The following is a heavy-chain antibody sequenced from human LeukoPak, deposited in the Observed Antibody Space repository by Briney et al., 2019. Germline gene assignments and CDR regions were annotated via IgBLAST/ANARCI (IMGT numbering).Heavy chain of an antibody. Sequence: GGSLRLSCAASGFTFDAYALSWVRRAPGKGLEWVSSISSSSSYIYYADSVKGRFTISRDNAKNSLYLQMNSLRAEDTAVYYCARDCSGGSCMGYWGQGTLVTVSS. CDR1: GFTFDAYA. V-gene: IGHV3-21*01. J-gene: IGHJ4*02. CDR2: ISSSSSYI. CDR3: ARDCSGGSCMGY. D-gene: IGHD2-15*01.